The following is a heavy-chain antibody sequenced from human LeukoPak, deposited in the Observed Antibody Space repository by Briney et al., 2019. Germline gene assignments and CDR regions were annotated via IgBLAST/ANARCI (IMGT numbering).Heavy chain of an antibody. J-gene: IGHJ5*02. D-gene: IGHD7-27*01. V-gene: IGHV5-51*01. CDR3: ARRAELGMRWFNP. CDR1: GYPFTDYL. CDR2: IYCDGSKT. Sequence: GASLKISCEGSGYPFTDYLIGWVRQMPGKGLEWMGIIYCDGSKTIYSPSFQSQVTISVDKSINTAYLQWSSLKASDTAIYFCARRAELGMRWFNPWGQGTLVTVLS.